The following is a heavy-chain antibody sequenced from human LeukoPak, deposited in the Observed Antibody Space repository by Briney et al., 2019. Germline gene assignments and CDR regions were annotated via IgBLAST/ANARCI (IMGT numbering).Heavy chain of an antibody. CDR1: AFTFSDFS. CDR3: AKEDDTWGPNNLDL. V-gene: IGHV3-48*02. Sequence: GGSLRLSCAASAFTFSDFSMSWVRQAPGKGLEWISYIDTSSSVVYYANSVMGRFTVTRDNAKNSLYLQMNGLRDEDTAVYYCAKEDDTWGPNNLDLWGQGTMVTVSS. J-gene: IGHJ3*01. D-gene: IGHD7-27*01. CDR2: IDTSSSVV.